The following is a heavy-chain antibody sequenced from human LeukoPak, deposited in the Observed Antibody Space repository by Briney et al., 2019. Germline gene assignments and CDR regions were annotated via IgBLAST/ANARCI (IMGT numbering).Heavy chain of an antibody. J-gene: IGHJ4*02. D-gene: IGHD3-22*01. V-gene: IGHV3-11*04. CDR1: GFTFGDYY. Sequence: GGSLRLSCAAFGFTFGDYYMSWIRQAPGKGLEWVSYISSSGSTIYYADSVKGRFTISRDNAKNSLYLQMNSLRAEDTAVYYCARPPGSSGYYYPFDYWGQGTLVTVSS. CDR2: ISSSGSTI. CDR3: ARPPGSSGYYYPFDY.